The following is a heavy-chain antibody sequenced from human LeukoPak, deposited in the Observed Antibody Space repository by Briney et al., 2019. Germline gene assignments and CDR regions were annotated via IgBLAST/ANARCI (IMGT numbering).Heavy chain of an antibody. CDR3: ARDLGQYYDTSDNWFDP. Sequence: GGSLRLFCAASGFTFSNYWMHWVRQAPGKGLVWVSRINSDGINTSYAESVKGRFTISRDNAKNTLNLQMNSVRGEDTAVYYCARDLGQYYDTSDNWFDPWGQGTLVSVS. D-gene: IGHD3-22*01. CDR1: GFTFSNYW. J-gene: IGHJ5*02. CDR2: INSDGINT. V-gene: IGHV3-74*01.